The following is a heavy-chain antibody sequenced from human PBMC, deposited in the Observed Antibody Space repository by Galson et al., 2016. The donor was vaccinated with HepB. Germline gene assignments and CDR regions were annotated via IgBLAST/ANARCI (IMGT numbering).Heavy chain of an antibody. J-gene: IGHJ2*01. V-gene: IGHV3-30-3*01. D-gene: IGHD2/OR15-2a*01. Sequence: SLRLSCAASGFTFSSSIMHWVRQAPGKGLEWVAVILYDGSNKYSSDSVKGRFTISRDNSKNTFYLQMNSLRAEDTAVYYCARGHLSTGYFDLWGRGTLVTVSS. CDR1: GFTFSSSI. CDR3: ARGHLSTGYFDL. CDR2: ILYDGSNK.